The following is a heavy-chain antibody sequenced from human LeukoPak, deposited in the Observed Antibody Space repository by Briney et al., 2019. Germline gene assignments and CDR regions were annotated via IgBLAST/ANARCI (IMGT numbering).Heavy chain of an antibody. D-gene: IGHD3-10*01. CDR2: INHSGST. CDR3: ATRRKPPHRLLWFGETKGGWFDP. Sequence: PSETLSLTCAVYGGSFSGYYWSWIRQPPGKGLEWIGEINHSGSTNYNPSLKSRVTISVDTSKNQFSLKLSSVTAADTAVYYCATRRKPPHRLLWFGETKGGWFDPWGQGTLVTVSS. V-gene: IGHV4-34*01. CDR1: GGSFSGYY. J-gene: IGHJ5*02.